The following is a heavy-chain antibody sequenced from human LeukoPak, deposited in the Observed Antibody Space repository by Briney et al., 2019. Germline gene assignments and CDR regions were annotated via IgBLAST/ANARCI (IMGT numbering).Heavy chain of an antibody. J-gene: IGHJ4*02. D-gene: IGHD6-13*01. CDR1: GLSVSYNY. V-gene: IGHV3-20*04. Sequence: GGSLRLSCAGSGLSVSYNYMTWVRQAPGKGLEWVSGIKWVGGRTGYADSVKGRFTISRDNAKNSVYLQMNSLRAEDTALYYCARGSGSSWYFYFDYWGQGTLVTVSS. CDR2: IKWVGGRT. CDR3: ARGSGSSWYFYFDY.